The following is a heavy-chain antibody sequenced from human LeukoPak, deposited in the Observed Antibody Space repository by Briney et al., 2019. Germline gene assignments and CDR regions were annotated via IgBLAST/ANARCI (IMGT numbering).Heavy chain of an antibody. CDR2: IYTSGST. D-gene: IGHD5-12*01. CDR3: ARGGYDPWAFGLFFDY. J-gene: IGHJ4*02. V-gene: IGHV4-61*02. Sequence: SQTLSLTCTVSGGSISSGSYYWSWIRQPAGKGLEWIGRIYTSGSTNYNPSLKSRVTISVDTSKNQFSLKLSSVTAADTAVYYCARGGYDPWAFGLFFDYWGQGTLVTVSS. CDR1: GGSISSGSYY.